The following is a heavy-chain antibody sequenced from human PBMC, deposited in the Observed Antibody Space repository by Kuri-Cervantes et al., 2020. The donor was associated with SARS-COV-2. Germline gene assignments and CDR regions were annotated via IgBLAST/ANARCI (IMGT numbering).Heavy chain of an antibody. D-gene: IGHD3-9*01. CDR3: AKDPIATYYDILTGYYMDV. CDR1: GFTVSSNY. CDR2: ISGSGGST. V-gene: IGHV3-23*01. J-gene: IGHJ6*03. Sequence: GESLKISCAASGFTVSSNYMSWVRQAPGKGLEWVSAISGSGGSTYYADSVKGRFTISRDNSKNTLYLQMNSLRAEDTAVYYCAKDPIATYYDILTGYYMDVWGKGTTVTVSS.